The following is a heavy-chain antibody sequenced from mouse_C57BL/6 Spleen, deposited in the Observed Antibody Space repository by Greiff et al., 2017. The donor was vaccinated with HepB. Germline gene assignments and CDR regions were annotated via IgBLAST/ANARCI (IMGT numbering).Heavy chain of an antibody. J-gene: IGHJ2*01. Sequence: EVQGVESGGGLVKPGGSLKLSCAASGFTFSDYGMHWVRQAPEQGLEWVAYISSGSSTNYYADTVKGRFTISRDNAKNTLFLQMTSLRSEDTALYYCARRDSSGYVFDYWGQGTTLTVSS. D-gene: IGHD3-2*02. CDR1: GFTFSDYG. CDR3: ARRDSSGYVFDY. V-gene: IGHV5-17*01. CDR2: ISSGSSTN.